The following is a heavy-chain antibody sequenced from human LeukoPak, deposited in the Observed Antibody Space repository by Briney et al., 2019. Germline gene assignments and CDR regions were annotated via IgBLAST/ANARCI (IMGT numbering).Heavy chain of an antibody. CDR3: ARLRPSIGAAGTFDY. CDR2: IYYTGST. V-gene: IGHV4-59*08. J-gene: IGHJ4*02. D-gene: IGHD6-13*01. Sequence: SETLSLTCTVSGGSISSYYWSWIRHPPGKGLEWIGYIYYTGSTKYNASLKSRVTISVDTSKNQFSLKLSSVTAADTAVYYCARLRPSIGAAGTFDYWGQGTLVTVSS. CDR1: GGSISSYY.